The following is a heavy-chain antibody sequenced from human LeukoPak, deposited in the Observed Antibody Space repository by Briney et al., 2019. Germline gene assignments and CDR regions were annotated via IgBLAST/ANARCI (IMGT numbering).Heavy chain of an antibody. V-gene: IGHV4-59*01. CDR2: IYYTGST. Sequence: PSETLSLTCTVSGGSISSYYWSWIRQPPGKGLEWIGYIYYTGSTNYNPSLKSRVTISVDTSKNQFSLKLSSVTAADTAVYYCARSGKSAYILDYWGQGTLVTVSS. CDR3: ARSGKSAYILDY. J-gene: IGHJ4*02. D-gene: IGHD3-16*01. CDR1: GGSISSYY.